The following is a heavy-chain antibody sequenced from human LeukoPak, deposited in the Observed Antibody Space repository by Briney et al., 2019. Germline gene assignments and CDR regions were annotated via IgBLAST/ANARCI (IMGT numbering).Heavy chain of an antibody. D-gene: IGHD3-22*01. Sequence: PSETLYLTCTVSGGSISSSSYYWGWIRQPPGKGLECIGSIYYSGRTYYNPSLKSRVTISVDTSRNQFSLKLSSVTAADTAVYYCARGDWSDTSGNYYPFDYWGQGTLVTVSS. CDR1: GGSISSSSYY. J-gene: IGHJ4*02. CDR2: IYYSGRT. V-gene: IGHV4-39*07. CDR3: ARGDWSDTSGNYYPFDY.